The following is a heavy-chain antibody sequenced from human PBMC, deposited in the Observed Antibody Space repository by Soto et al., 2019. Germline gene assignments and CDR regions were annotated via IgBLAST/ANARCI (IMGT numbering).Heavy chain of an antibody. V-gene: IGHV3-15*01. Sequence: EVQLVESGGGLVKPGGSLRLSCAASGFTFSNAWMSWVRQAPGKGLEWVGRIKSKTDGGTTDYAAPVKGRFTISRDDSKNTLYLQMNSLKNEDTAVYYCTTERSSTSWQGPFFDYYYYMDVWGKGTTVTVSS. J-gene: IGHJ6*03. CDR3: TTERSSTSWQGPFFDYYYYMDV. CDR1: GFTFSNAW. CDR2: IKSKTDGGTT. D-gene: IGHD2-2*01.